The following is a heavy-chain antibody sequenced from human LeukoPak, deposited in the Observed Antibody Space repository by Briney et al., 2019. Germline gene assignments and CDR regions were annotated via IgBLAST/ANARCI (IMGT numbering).Heavy chain of an antibody. V-gene: IGHV1-2*02. CDR1: GYTFTDYY. CDR3: AVFPGIVGATPLRDDAFDI. CDR2: INSNSGGT. J-gene: IGHJ3*02. D-gene: IGHD1-26*01. Sequence: VASVKVSCKASGYTFTDYYMHWVRQAPGQGLEWMAWINSNSGGTNYAQKFQGRVTMTRDTSISTAYMELSRLRSDDTAVYYCAVFPGIVGATPLRDDAFDIWGQGTMVTVSS.